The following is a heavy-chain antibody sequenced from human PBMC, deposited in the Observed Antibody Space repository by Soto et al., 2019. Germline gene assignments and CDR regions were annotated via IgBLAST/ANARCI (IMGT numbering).Heavy chain of an antibody. CDR3: AKDDSLEWFFPLDA. CDR1: GFTFRSYA. Sequence: EVHLLESGGDLVQPGGSLRLSCAASGFTFRSYAMSWVRQAPGKGLEWVAGITGGGSDHYYSDSLRGRFTIYRDNSKNTLYLQMNSLRVEASAVYFCAKDDSLEWFFPLDAWGQGTLVTFSS. J-gene: IGHJ5*02. CDR2: ITGGGSDH. V-gene: IGHV3-23*01. D-gene: IGHD3-3*01.